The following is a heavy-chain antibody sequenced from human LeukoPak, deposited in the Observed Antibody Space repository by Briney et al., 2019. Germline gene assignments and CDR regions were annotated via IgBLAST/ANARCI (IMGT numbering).Heavy chain of an antibody. CDR1: GFTFSTYS. CDR3: ARDSELTY. CDR2: ISSTGSSI. V-gene: IGHV3-48*04. J-gene: IGHJ4*02. D-gene: IGHD1-26*01. Sequence: PGGSLRLSCAVSGFTFSTYSMNWVRQVPGKGLEWVSYISSTGSSIYYPDSAKGRFFISRDNAKNSLYLQMNSLRAEDTAIYYCARDSELTYWGQGTLVIVSS.